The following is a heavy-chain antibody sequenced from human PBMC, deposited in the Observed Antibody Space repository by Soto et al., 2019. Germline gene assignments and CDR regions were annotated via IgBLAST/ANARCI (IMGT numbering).Heavy chain of an antibody. J-gene: IGHJ6*02. CDR1: GNSISGYY. Sequence: PSETLSLTCTVSGNSISGYYWNWIRQPPGKGLEWIGYIYYSGTINYSPSLKSRLNISVDTSKNQFSLKLSSVTAADTAVYYCASVRGGYYYAMDVWGQGTTVTVSS. D-gene: IGHD3-10*02. CDR3: ASVRGGYYYAMDV. V-gene: IGHV4-59*12. CDR2: IYYSGTI.